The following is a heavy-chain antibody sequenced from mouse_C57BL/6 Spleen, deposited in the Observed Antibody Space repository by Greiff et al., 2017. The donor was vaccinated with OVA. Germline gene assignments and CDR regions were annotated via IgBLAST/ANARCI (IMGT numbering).Heavy chain of an antibody. J-gene: IGHJ3*01. D-gene: IGHD2-4*01. CDR1: GYTFTSYW. V-gene: IGHV1-52*01. Sequence: VQLQQPGAELVRPGSSVKLSCKASGYTFTSYWMHWVKQRPIQGLEWIGNIDPSDSATHYNQKFKDKATLTVDKSSSTAYMQLSSLTSEDSAVYYCARRGGYDYDFAYWGQGTLVTVSA. CDR3: ARRGGYDYDFAY. CDR2: IDPSDSAT.